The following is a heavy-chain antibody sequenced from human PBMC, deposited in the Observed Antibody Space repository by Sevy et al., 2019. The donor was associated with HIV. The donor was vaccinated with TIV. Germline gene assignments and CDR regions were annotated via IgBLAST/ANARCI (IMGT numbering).Heavy chain of an antibody. D-gene: IGHD6-19*01. J-gene: IGHJ4*02. CDR1: GGTFSSYG. V-gene: IGHV1-69*13. Sequence: ASVKVSCKASGGTFSSYGISWVRQAPGQGLEWMGGIIPIFGTVNYAQKFQGRVTITADESTKTAYMELSSLRSEDTAAYYCARGGGNGWYYFDYWGQETLVTVSS. CDR3: ARGGGNGWYYFDY. CDR2: IIPIFGTV.